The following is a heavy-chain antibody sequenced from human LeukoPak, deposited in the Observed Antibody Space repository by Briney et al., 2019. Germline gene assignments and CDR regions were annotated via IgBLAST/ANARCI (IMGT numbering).Heavy chain of an antibody. D-gene: IGHD3-10*01. CDR3: ARAPPRYGSGSFHFDF. CDR1: GLTFSSYS. J-gene: IGHJ4*02. CDR2: VSPSSSYI. V-gene: IGHV3-21*01. Sequence: PGGSLRLSCAVSGLTFSSYSMNWVRQAPGKGLEWVASVSPSSSYIYYADSVKGRFTISRDNAKNSPYLQMHSLRDEDTAVYYCARAPPRYGSGSFHFDFWGQGTLVTVSS.